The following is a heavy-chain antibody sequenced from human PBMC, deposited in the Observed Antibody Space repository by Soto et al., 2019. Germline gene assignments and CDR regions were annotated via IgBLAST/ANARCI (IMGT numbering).Heavy chain of an antibody. V-gene: IGHV3-30-3*01. Sequence: QVQLVESGGGVVQPGRSLRLSCAASGFVFRNYAMHWVRQAPGKGLEWVAVISYDGSNKYYADSVKGRFTISRDNSKNTLYLQMNSLRAEDTAVYYCARNDYGDYQFDYWGQGTLVTVSS. CDR2: ISYDGSNK. D-gene: IGHD4-17*01. CDR3: ARNDYGDYQFDY. CDR1: GFVFRNYA. J-gene: IGHJ4*02.